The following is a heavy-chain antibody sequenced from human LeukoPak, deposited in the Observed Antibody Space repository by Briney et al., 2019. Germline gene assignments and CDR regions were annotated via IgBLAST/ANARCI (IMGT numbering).Heavy chain of an antibody. J-gene: IGHJ3*01. V-gene: IGHV3-30*04. D-gene: IGHD3-16*01. CDR3: ARERWGDAFDF. CDR1: GFTFSSYD. Sequence: GRSLRLSCAASGFTFSSYDMHWVRQPPGKGLEWVAAILYDGSNKDYADSAKGRFTISRDNSKNTMYLQMNSLRAEDTAVYYCARERWGDAFDFWGQGTMVTVSS. CDR2: ILYDGSNK.